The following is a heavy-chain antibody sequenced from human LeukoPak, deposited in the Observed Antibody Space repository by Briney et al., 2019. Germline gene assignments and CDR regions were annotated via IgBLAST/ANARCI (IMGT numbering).Heavy chain of an antibody. D-gene: IGHD3-9*01. V-gene: IGHV3-21*01. J-gene: IGHJ3*02. CDR2: ISSSSSYI. CDR1: GFTFSSYS. Sequence: GGSLRLSCAASGFTFSSYSMNWVRQAPGKGLEWASSISSSSSYIYYADSVKGRFTISRDNAKNSLYLQMNSLRAEDTAVYYCARESYYDILTGYYDAFDIWGQGTMVTVSS. CDR3: ARESYYDILTGYYDAFDI.